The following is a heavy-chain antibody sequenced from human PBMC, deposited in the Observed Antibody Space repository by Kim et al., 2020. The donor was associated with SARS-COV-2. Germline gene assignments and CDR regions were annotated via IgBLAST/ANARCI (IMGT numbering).Heavy chain of an antibody. CDR1: GFTFSNAW. CDR2: IKSKTDGGTT. V-gene: IGHV3-15*01. D-gene: IGHD3-16*02. CDR3: TTYMITFGGVIRFDP. J-gene: IGHJ5*02. Sequence: GGSLRLSCAASGFTFSNAWMSWVRQAPGKGLEWVGRIKSKTDGGTTDYAAPVKGRFTISRDDSKNTLYLQMNSLKTEDTAVYYCTTYMITFGGVIRFDPWGQGTLVTVSS.